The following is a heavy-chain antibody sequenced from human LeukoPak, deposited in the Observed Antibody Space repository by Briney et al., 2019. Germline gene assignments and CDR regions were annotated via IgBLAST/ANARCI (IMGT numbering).Heavy chain of an antibody. CDR3: ARFKRAGGWSYFDY. CDR1: GDSISTYY. J-gene: IGHJ4*02. V-gene: IGHV4-59*01. CDR2: IYNSGST. Sequence: SETLSLTCTVSGDSISTYYWSWIRKPPGKGLEWIGHIYNSGSTNYSPSLKSRVTISVDTSKNQFSLKLSSVTAADTAVYYCARFKRAGGWSYFDYWGQGTLVAVSS. D-gene: IGHD6-19*01.